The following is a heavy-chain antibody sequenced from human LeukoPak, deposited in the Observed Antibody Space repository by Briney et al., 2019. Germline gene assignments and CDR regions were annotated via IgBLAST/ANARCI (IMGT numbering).Heavy chain of an antibody. J-gene: IGHJ4*02. CDR2: ISGGGSST. D-gene: IGHD6-6*01. Sequence: GGSLRLSCAASGFTFSSYAMSWVRQAPGKGLEWVSTISGGGSSTYYADSVKGRFTISRDNSRNTLYLQMNSLRAEDTAVYYCAKLTYSSSSGYYFDYWGQGTLVTVSS. V-gene: IGHV3-23*01. CDR1: GFTFSSYA. CDR3: AKLTYSSSSGYYFDY.